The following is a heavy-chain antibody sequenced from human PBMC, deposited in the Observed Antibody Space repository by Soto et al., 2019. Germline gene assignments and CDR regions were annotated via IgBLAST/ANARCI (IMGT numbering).Heavy chain of an antibody. Sequence: GASVKVSCKASGGTFSSYAISWVRQAPGQGLEWMGWISAYNGNTNYAQKLQGRVTMTTDTSPSTAYMELRSLRSDDTAVYYCARDFFGQWLVCDYWGQGTLVTVSS. V-gene: IGHV1-18*01. CDR2: ISAYNGNT. CDR1: GGTFSSYA. J-gene: IGHJ4*02. D-gene: IGHD6-19*01. CDR3: ARDFFGQWLVCDY.